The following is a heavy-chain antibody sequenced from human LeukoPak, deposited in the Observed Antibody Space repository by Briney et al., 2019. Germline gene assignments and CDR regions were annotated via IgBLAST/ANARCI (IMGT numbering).Heavy chain of an antibody. CDR3: VRALRGQVN. CDR1: GGSFSGYY. D-gene: IGHD4-17*01. V-gene: IGHV4-34*01. Sequence: KPSETLSLTCAVYGGSFSGYYCSWIRQPPGKGLEWIGEVNNSGSTYYSPSLKSRVTMSVDTSKNQFSLKLSPVTAADTAVYYCVRALRGQVNWGQGTLVTVSS. J-gene: IGHJ4*02. CDR2: VNNSGST.